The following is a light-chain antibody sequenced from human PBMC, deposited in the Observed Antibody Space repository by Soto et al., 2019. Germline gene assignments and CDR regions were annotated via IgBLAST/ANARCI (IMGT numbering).Light chain of an antibody. Sequence: EIVMTQSPATLSVSPGEGATLSCRASQSVSSNLAWYQQKPGQAPRLXIYGASTRATGIPARFSGSGSGTEFTLTISSLQPEDFATYYCLQHNSYPITFGQGTRLEIK. V-gene: IGKV3-15*01. CDR1: QSVSSN. CDR3: LQHNSYPIT. CDR2: GAS. J-gene: IGKJ5*01.